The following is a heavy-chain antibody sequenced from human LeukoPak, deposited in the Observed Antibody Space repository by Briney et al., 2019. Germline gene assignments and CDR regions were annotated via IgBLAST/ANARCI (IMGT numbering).Heavy chain of an antibody. J-gene: IGHJ4*02. CDR2: IKQDGTEK. Sequence: GGSLRLSCAASGFTFTTYWLGWVRQPPGKGLEWVANIKQDGTEKYYVDSVKGRFTISRDNAKNSLYLQMNSLRAEDTAVYYCAKSGYNRFDYWGQGTLVTVSS. CDR1: GFTFTTYW. V-gene: IGHV3-7*01. CDR3: AKSGYNRFDY. D-gene: IGHD5-24*01.